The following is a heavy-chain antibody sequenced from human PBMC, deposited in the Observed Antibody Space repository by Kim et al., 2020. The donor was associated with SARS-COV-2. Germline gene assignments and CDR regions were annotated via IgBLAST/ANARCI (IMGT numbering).Heavy chain of an antibody. V-gene: IGHV1-69*13. Sequence: SVKVSCKASGGTLSNYALSWVRQAPGQGLEWMGGIISMFVTANYAQKFQDRVTITADESTNTAYMELSSLRPEDTAVFYCARANYYGSGSRADLYWY. D-gene: IGHD3-10*01. CDR3: ARANYYGSGSRADLYWY. J-gene: IGHJ2*01. CDR2: IISMFVTA. CDR1: GGTLSNYA.